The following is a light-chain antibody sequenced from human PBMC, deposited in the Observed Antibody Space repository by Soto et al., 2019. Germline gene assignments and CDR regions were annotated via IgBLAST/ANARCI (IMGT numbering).Light chain of an antibody. Sequence: QSVLTQPPSVSAAPGQKVTISCSGSSSNIGNNYVSWYQQLPGTAPKLLIYDNNKRPSGIPDRFSGSKSGTSATLGITGLQTGDEADYYCGTCDSSLSAGVFGTGTKLTVL. J-gene: IGLJ1*01. CDR2: DNN. CDR1: SSNIGNNY. CDR3: GTCDSSLSAGV. V-gene: IGLV1-51*01.